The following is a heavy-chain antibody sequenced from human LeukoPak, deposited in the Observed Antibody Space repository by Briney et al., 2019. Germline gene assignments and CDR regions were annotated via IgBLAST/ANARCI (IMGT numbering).Heavy chain of an antibody. D-gene: IGHD1-7*01. CDR3: ATGDSLITGTTAFDI. CDR2: ISSSSSYI. Sequence: AGGSLRLSCAASGFTFSSYSMNWVRQAPGKGLEWVSSISSSSSYIYYADSVKGRFTISRDNAKNSLYLQMNSLRAEDTAVYYCATGDSLITGTTAFDIWGQGTMVTVSS. CDR1: GFTFSSYS. J-gene: IGHJ3*02. V-gene: IGHV3-21*01.